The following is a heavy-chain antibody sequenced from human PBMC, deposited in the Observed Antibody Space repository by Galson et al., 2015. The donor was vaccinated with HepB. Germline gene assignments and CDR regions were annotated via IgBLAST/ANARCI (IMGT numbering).Heavy chain of an antibody. D-gene: IGHD3-3*01. CDR3: ARGYDFWSGYYSPDDY. J-gene: IGHJ4*02. CDR2: ISYDGSNK. CDR1: GFTFSSYA. Sequence: SLRLSCAASGFTFSSYAMHWVRQAPGKGLEWVAVISYDGSNKYYADSVKGRFTISRDNSKNTLYLQMNSLRAEDTAVYYCARGYDFWSGYYSPDDYWGQGTLVTVSS. V-gene: IGHV3-30-3*01.